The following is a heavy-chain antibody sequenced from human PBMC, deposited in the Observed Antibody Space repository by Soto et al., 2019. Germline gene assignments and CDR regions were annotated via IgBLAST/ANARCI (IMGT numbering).Heavy chain of an antibody. Sequence: QVQLVESGGGVVQPGRSLRLSCAASGFTFSSYDIHWVRQAPGKGLEWVALISYDGNNKYYAESVQGRYTNSRDNSKHTRYLEMNSLRAEDTAADYCAQLMTMVGGVVLGALDVWGQGTMVTVSS. CDR3: AQLMTMVGGVVLGALDV. CDR2: ISYDGNNK. D-gene: IGHD3-10*01. CDR1: GFTFSSYD. J-gene: IGHJ3*01. V-gene: IGHV3-30*03.